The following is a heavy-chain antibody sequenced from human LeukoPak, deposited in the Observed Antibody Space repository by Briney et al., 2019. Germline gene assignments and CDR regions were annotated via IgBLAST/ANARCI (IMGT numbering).Heavy chain of an antibody. V-gene: IGHV1-69*13. J-gene: IGHJ4*02. CDR1: GGTFSNYA. Sequence: SVKVSCKASGGTFSNYAINWVRQAPGQGLEWMGGIIPEFGTENYAQKFQGRVTITADESTNTVYMELSRLRSEDTAVYYCARGVIVVPTAVLTLWGQGTLVTVSS. CDR3: ARGVIVVPTAVLTL. CDR2: IIPEFGTE. D-gene: IGHD2-2*01.